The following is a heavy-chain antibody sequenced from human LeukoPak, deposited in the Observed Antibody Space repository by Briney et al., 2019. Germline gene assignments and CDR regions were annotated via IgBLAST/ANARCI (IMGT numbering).Heavy chain of an antibody. CDR3: ARGLVGRPDYYYYYMDV. V-gene: IGHV4-31*03. Sequence: SETLSLTCTVSGDSFNSGSDSWSWIRQHPGKGLEWIGFIYYSGSPYYNPPLKSRVTISVDTSTNQVSLQLGSVTAADTAVYYCARGLVGRPDYYYYYMDVWGKGISVTVSS. J-gene: IGHJ6*03. CDR1: GDSFNSGSDS. CDR2: IYYSGSP. D-gene: IGHD6-6*01.